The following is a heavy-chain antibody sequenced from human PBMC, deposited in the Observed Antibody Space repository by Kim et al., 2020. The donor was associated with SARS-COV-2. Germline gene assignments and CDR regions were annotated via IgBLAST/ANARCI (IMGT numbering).Heavy chain of an antibody. V-gene: IGHV3-30*03. Sequence: GGSLRLSCAASGFTFSSYVMHWVRQAPGKGLEWVAVISYDGSNKYYADSVKGRFTISRDNSKNTLYLQMNSLRAEDTAVYYCARPYSGSYYAGIDYWGQGTLVTVSS. CDR2: ISYDGSNK. D-gene: IGHD1-26*01. CDR3: ARPYSGSYYAGIDY. CDR1: GFTFSSYV. J-gene: IGHJ4*02.